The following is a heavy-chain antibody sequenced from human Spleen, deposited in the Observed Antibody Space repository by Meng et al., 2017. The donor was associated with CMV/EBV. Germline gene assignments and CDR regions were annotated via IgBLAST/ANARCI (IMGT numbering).Heavy chain of an antibody. CDR2: ISSSSSYI. Sequence: GESLKISCAASGFTFSSYSMNWVRQAPGKGLEWVSSISSSSSYIYYADSVKGRFTISRDNAKNSLYLQMNSLRAEDTAVYYCARDEYSSGWNAYYFDYWGQGTLVTVSS. CDR1: GFTFSSYS. J-gene: IGHJ4*02. V-gene: IGHV3-21*01. D-gene: IGHD6-19*01. CDR3: ARDEYSSGWNAYYFDY.